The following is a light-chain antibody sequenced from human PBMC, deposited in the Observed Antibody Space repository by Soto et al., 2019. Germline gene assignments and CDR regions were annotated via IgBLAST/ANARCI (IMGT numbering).Light chain of an antibody. CDR2: SND. Sequence: QSAMTQSPSASGTPGQRVTISCSGSSSNIGSNTVNWYQQLPGTAPKLLIYSNDQRPSGVPDRFSASKSGTSASLAISGLQYEDEADYYCAAWDDSLNGYVFGTGTKVTVL. CDR1: SSNIGSNT. CDR3: AAWDDSLNGYV. V-gene: IGLV1-44*01. J-gene: IGLJ1*01.